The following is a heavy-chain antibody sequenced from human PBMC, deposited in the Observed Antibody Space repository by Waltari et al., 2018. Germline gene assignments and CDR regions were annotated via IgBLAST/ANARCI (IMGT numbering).Heavy chain of an antibody. Sequence: EVQLVESGGGLVQPGGSLRLSCAASGFSFSHYWMSWVRQAPGGGWEWVADIKGDGSRKYYLDTVRGRFSISRDNTKNSVDLQMNSLRAEDTAVYYCARDDSSSGSYDAFDIWGQGTMVAVSS. CDR1: GFSFSHYW. V-gene: IGHV3-7*01. CDR3: ARDDSSSGSYDAFDI. J-gene: IGHJ3*02. CDR2: IKGDGSRK. D-gene: IGHD3-22*01.